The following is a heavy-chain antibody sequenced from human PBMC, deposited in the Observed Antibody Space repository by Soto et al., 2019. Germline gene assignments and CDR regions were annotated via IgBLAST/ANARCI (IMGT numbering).Heavy chain of an antibody. CDR3: ARGQNIVGVPGGVYYYGMDV. D-gene: IGHD2-2*01. J-gene: IGHJ6*02. CDR1: GGTFSSYA. CDR2: IIPIFGTA. V-gene: IGHV1-69*13. Sequence: SVKVSCKASGGTFSSYAISWVRQAPGQGLEWMGGIIPIFGTANYAQKFQGRVTITADESTSTAYMELSSLRSEDTAVYYCARGQNIVGVPGGVYYYGMDVWGQGTTVTVSS.